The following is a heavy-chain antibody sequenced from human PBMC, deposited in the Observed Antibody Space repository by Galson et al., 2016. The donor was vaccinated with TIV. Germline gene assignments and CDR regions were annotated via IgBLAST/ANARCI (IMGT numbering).Heavy chain of an antibody. D-gene: IGHD3-22*01. CDR1: GDSITSAYY. J-gene: IGHJ5*02. CDR3: ATMYSNGWFEN. V-gene: IGHV4-38-2*01. Sequence: TLSLTCAVSGDSITSAYYWGWIRQPPGKGLEWIGSIYHTGSTYYNSSLRSRGTISVDTSKNQISLNLSSVTAADTAMYYCATMYSNGWFENWGRGTLVTVSS. CDR2: IYHTGST.